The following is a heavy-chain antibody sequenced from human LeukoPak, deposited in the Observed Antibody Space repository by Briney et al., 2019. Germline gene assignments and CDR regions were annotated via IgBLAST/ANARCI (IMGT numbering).Heavy chain of an antibody. J-gene: IGHJ4*02. Sequence: ASVKVSCKASGYTFTSYGISWVRQAPGQGLEWMGWISAYNGNTNYAQKLQGRVTMTRDTSTSTVYMELSSLRSEDTAVYYCASQEGDDFWSGYCDYWGQGTLVTVSS. D-gene: IGHD3-3*01. CDR1: GYTFTSYG. V-gene: IGHV1-18*01. CDR3: ASQEGDDFWSGYCDY. CDR2: ISAYNGNT.